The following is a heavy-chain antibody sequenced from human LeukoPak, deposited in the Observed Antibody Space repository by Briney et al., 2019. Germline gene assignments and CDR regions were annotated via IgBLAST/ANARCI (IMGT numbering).Heavy chain of an antibody. CDR1: GFTFSSYS. V-gene: IGHV3-21*04. J-gene: IGHJ3*02. CDR2: ISSSSYI. Sequence: GGSLRLSCAASGFTFSSYSMNWVRQAPGKGLEWVSSISSSSYIYYADSVKGRFTISRDNAKNSLYLQMNSLRAEDTALYYCAKDRLHYYDSSGYYGAFDIWGQGTMVTVSS. D-gene: IGHD3-22*01. CDR3: AKDRLHYYDSSGYYGAFDI.